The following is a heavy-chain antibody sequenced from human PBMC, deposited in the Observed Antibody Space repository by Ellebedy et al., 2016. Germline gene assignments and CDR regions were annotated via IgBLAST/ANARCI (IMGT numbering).Heavy chain of an antibody. Sequence: GESLKISCVVSGFSVSSNYLSWVRQAPGKGLEWVSSISGTSTYIHYADSVKGRFTISRDNTRNSLFLQLNSLRAEDTALYYCVKDAGRGYSYGDHWGQGILVTVSS. J-gene: IGHJ4*02. V-gene: IGHV3-21*01. CDR3: VKDAGRGYSYGDH. CDR1: GFSVSSNY. D-gene: IGHD5-18*01. CDR2: ISGTSTYI.